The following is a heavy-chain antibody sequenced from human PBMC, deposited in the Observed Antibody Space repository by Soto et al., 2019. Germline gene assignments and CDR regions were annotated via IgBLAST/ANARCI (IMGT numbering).Heavy chain of an antibody. CDR1: GGSISGYY. Sequence: KPSETLSLTCTVSGGSISGYYWSWIRQPPGKGLEWIGYIFYRGNTLYSPSLQSRVTISVDTSKNQFSLRLSSVTTADTAVYYCTRHAIIPKLQYGMDVWGQGASVTVSS. CDR3: TRHAIIPKLQYGMDV. CDR2: IFYRGNT. V-gene: IGHV4-59*01. J-gene: IGHJ6*02. D-gene: IGHD2-2*02.